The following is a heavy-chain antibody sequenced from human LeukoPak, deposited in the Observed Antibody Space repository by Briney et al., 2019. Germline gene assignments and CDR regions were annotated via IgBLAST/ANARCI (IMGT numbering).Heavy chain of an antibody. CDR2: ISYDGSNK. V-gene: IGHV3-30*03. CDR3: ARGMATIDY. CDR1: GFTFSDYG. Sequence: GGSLRLSCAASGFTFSDYGMHWVRQAPGKGLEWVAVISYDGSNKYYADSVKGRFTISRDNAKNSLYLQMNSLRAEDTAVYYCARGMATIDYWGQGTLVTVSS. D-gene: IGHD5-12*01. J-gene: IGHJ4*02.